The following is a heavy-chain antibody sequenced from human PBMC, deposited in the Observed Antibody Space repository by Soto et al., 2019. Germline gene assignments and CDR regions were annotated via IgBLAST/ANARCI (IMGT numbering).Heavy chain of an antibody. CDR3: ARSSGGYYGIIIEGSHWLAP. V-gene: IGHV1-46*01. J-gene: IGHJ5*02. D-gene: IGHD2-15*01. Sequence: ASVKVSCKAPGDTFTSYYFHWVLQAPGQGLEWMGVINPHGGSTSYAQRFQGRVTMTRDTPTSTVYMQLTSLRSEDTAVYYCARSSGGYYGIIIEGSHWLAPWGQGTLVTVSS. CDR1: GDTFTSYY. CDR2: INPHGGST.